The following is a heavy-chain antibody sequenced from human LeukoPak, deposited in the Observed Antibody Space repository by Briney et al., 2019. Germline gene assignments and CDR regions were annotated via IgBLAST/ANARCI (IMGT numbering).Heavy chain of an antibody. J-gene: IGHJ4*02. Sequence: GGSLRLSCAASGFTFSSYWMSWVRQAPGKGLEWVAKISEDGSEKYYVDSVGGRFTISRDNAKNSLCLQMNSLRAEDTAVYYCARDPGRGGDLDYWGQGTLVTVSS. CDR3: ARDPGRGGDLDY. CDR2: ISEDGSEK. V-gene: IGHV3-7*04. CDR1: GFTFSSYW. D-gene: IGHD3-10*01.